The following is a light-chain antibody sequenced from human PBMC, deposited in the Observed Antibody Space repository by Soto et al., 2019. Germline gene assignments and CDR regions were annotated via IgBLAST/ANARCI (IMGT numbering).Light chain of an antibody. CDR1: SSDVGSYNL. Sequence: QSALTQPASVSGSPGQPITISCTGTSSDVGSYNLVSWYQQHPGKVPKLMIYEKNKRPSGLSNRFSGSKSGNAASLTISGLQAEDEADYYCCSYAGSDTWVFGGVTKVTVL. V-gene: IGLV2-23*01. CDR3: CSYAGSDTWV. CDR2: EKN. J-gene: IGLJ3*02.